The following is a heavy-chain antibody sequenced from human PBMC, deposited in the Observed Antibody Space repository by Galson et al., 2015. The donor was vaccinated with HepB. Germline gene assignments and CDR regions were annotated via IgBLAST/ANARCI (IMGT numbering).Heavy chain of an antibody. CDR2: IKPDGSQK. J-gene: IGHJ4*02. CDR1: EFTFGSFW. Sequence: SLRLSCAASEFTFGSFWMSWVRQAPGKGLEWVANIKPDGSQKFYVDSVKGRFTVSRDNAKNSLYLQMNSLRAEDTAVYYCVPLRWGYWGQGTLITVSS. CDR3: VPLRWGY. V-gene: IGHV3-7*01. D-gene: IGHD5-12*01.